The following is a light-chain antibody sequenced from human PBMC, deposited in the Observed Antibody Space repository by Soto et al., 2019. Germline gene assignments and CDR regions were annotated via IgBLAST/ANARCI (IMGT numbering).Light chain of an antibody. CDR2: ANS. J-gene: IGLJ1*01. CDR3: SSYKSSSTHV. CDR1: SSNIGAGYD. Sequence: QSVLTQPPSVSGAPGQRVTISCTGSSSNIGAGYDVHWYQQLPGTAPKLLIFANSFRPSGVPDRFSGSKSGTSASLAITGLQDEDEADYSCSSYKSSSTHVFGTGTKVTV. V-gene: IGLV1-40*01.